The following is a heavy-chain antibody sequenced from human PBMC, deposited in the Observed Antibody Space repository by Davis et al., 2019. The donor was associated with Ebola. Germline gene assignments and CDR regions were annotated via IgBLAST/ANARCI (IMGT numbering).Heavy chain of an antibody. D-gene: IGHD4-17*01. V-gene: IGHV4-59*01. CDR3: ARGYGDYQVDAFDI. CDR2: ISYSGST. CDR1: GGSISSYY. Sequence: GSLRLSCTVSGGSISSYYLSWIRQPPGKGLEWIGYISYSGSTNYNPSLNSRVTISVDTSKNQFSLKLSSVTAADTAVYYCARGYGDYQVDAFDIWGQGTMVTVSS. J-gene: IGHJ3*02.